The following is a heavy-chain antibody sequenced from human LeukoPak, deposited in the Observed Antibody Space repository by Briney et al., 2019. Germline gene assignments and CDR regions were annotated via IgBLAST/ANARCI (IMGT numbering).Heavy chain of an antibody. CDR1: GYTFTSYY. D-gene: IGHD5-18*01. V-gene: IGHV1-69*13. CDR3: ARDRGWAGYSYGFYY. J-gene: IGHJ4*02. CDR2: IIPIFGTA. Sequence: SVKVSCKASGYTFTSYYMHWVRQAPGQGLEWMGGIIPIFGTANYAQKFQGRVTITADESTSTAYMELSSLRSEDTAVYYCARDRGWAGYSYGFYYWGQGTLVTVSS.